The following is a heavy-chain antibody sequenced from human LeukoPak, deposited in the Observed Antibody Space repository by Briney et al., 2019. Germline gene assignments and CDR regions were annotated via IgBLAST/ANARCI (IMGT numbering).Heavy chain of an antibody. CDR2: IYYSGST. CDR3: ARAGGFFSPFGY. D-gene: IGHD3-16*01. CDR1: GGSISSGGYY. V-gene: IGHV4-31*03. J-gene: IGHJ4*02. Sequence: PSQTLSLTCTVSGGSISSGGYYWSWIRRHPGDGLEWIGYIYYSGSTYYNPSLKSRVTISIDTSKNQFSLKLSSVTAADTAVYYCARAGGFFSPFGYWGQGTLVTVSS.